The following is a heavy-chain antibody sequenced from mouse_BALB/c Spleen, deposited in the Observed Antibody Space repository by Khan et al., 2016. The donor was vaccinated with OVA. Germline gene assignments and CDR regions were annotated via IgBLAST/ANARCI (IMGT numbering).Heavy chain of an antibody. D-gene: IGHD2-2*01. V-gene: IGHV5-6*01. CDR2: ISSGGSYT. CDR1: GFTFSSYG. CDR3: ARAGFYGYYFAY. Sequence: EVKLMESGGDLVKPGGSLKLSCAASGFTFSSYGMSWVRQTPDKRLEWVATISSGGSYTYYPDSVKGRFTISRDNAKNTLYLQMRRLKSEDTAMYYCARAGFYGYYFAYWGQGTTLTVSS. J-gene: IGHJ2*01.